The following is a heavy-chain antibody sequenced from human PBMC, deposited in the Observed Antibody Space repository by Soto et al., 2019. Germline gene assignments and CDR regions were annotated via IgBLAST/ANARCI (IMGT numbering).Heavy chain of an antibody. CDR1: GFTFSSYA. J-gene: IGHJ3*02. D-gene: IGHD7-27*01. Sequence: QVQLVESGGGVVQPGRSLRLSCAASGFTFSSYAMHWIRQPAGGGLEWIGRVYSSGRADYIPSLKSRITMSVDTSKNQFYLNLRFVTAADTAVYFCAKDKSGAADIWGHGTMVTVS. CDR2: VYSSGRA. V-gene: IGHV4-4*07. CDR3: AKDKSGAADI.